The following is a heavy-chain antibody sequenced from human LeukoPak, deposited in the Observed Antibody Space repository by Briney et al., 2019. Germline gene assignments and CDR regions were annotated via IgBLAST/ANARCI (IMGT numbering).Heavy chain of an antibody. CDR3: AREEKLLWFGELTPHFDY. V-gene: IGHV4-4*07. CDR1: GGSISSYY. D-gene: IGHD3-10*01. Sequence: SETLSLTCTVSGGSISSYYWSWIRQPAGKGLEWIGRIYTSGSTNYNPSLESRVTMSVDTSKNQFSLKLSSVTAADTAVYYCAREEKLLWFGELTPHFDYWGQGTLVTVSS. J-gene: IGHJ4*02. CDR2: IYTSGST.